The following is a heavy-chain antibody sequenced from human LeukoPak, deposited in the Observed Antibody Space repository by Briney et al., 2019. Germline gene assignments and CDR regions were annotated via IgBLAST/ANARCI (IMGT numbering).Heavy chain of an antibody. D-gene: IGHD6-13*01. CDR2: IYTSGST. CDR3: ASETPSQYSSSWSPDYYFDY. CDR1: GGSISSGSYY. V-gene: IGHV4-61*02. J-gene: IGHJ4*02. Sequence: SQTLSLTCTVSGGSISSGSYYWSWIRQPAGKGLEWIARIYTSGSTNYNPSLTSRVTISVHTSKNQFSLKLRSVTAADTAVYYCASETPSQYSSSWSPDYYFDYWGQGTLVTVSS.